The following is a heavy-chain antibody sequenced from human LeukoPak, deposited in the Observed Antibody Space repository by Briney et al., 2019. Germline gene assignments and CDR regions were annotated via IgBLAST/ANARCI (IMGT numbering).Heavy chain of an antibody. V-gene: IGHV3-21*01. CDR1: GFTFSSYT. CDR2: ISSSSSYI. Sequence: PGGSLRLSCAASGFTFSSYTMNWVRQPPGKGLEWVSSISSSSSYIYFGDSVKGRFTISRDNAKNTLNLQMNSLRAEDTAVYYCARDLGQYYDTSDNWFDPWGQGTLVTVSS. CDR3: ARDLGQYYDTSDNWFDP. J-gene: IGHJ5*02. D-gene: IGHD3-22*01.